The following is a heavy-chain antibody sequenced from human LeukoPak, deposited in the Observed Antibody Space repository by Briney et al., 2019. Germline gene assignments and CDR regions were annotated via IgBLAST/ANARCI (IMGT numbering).Heavy chain of an antibody. CDR1: GGTFSSYA. D-gene: IGHD2-15*01. CDR3: ASGGAATPSRHFDY. V-gene: IGHV1-69*01. Sequence: SSVKVSCKASGGTFSSYAIGWVRQAPGQGLEWMGGIIPIFGTANYAQKFQGRVTITADESTSTAYMELSSLRSEDTAVYYCASGGAATPSRHFDYWGQGTLVTVFS. CDR2: IIPIFGTA. J-gene: IGHJ4*02.